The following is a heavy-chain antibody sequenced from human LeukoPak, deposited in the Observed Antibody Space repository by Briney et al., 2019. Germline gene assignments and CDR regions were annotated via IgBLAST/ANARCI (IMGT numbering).Heavy chain of an antibody. CDR1: GFSFSTYA. J-gene: IGHJ3*02. CDR3: AIQRRVLRYFDWLLSDAFDI. D-gene: IGHD3-9*01. V-gene: IGHV3-23*01. CDR2: ISGGGGST. Sequence: QPGGSLRLSCTASGFSFSTYAMNWVRQAPGKGLEWVSTISGGGGSTFYADSVRGRFTISRDNSKNTLYLQMNSLRAEDTAVYYCAIQRRVLRYFDWLLSDAFDIWGQGTMVTVSS.